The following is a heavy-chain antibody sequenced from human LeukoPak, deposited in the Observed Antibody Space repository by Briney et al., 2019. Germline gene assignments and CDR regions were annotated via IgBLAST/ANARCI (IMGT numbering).Heavy chain of an antibody. CDR1: GFTFSGST. CDR3: TRSLNWIREY. J-gene: IGHJ4*02. CDR2: VGNKASSYAT. Sequence: GGSLRLSCAASGFTFSGSTMHWVRQASGKGLEWVGRVGNKASSYATAYAASVKGRFTISRDDSKNTAYLQMNSLKTEDTAVYYCTRSLNWIREYWGQGTLVTVSS. D-gene: IGHD1-20*01. V-gene: IGHV3-73*01.